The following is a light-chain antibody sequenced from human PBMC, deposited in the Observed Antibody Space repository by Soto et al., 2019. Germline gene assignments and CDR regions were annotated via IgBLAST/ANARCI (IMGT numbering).Light chain of an antibody. Sequence: DIQMTQSPSSLSASVGDRVTITCRASQNISNYLNWYQQKPGKAPKLLIYAASRLQSGVPSMFSGCGSGTDFTLTISSLQPEDFATYYCQHSYITPYTFGQGTKLEIK. CDR3: QHSYITPYT. J-gene: IGKJ2*01. CDR2: AAS. CDR1: QNISNY. V-gene: IGKV1-39*01.